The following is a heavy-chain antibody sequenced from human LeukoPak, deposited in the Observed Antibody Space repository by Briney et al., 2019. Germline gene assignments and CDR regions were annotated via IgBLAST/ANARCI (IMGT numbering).Heavy chain of an antibody. J-gene: IGHJ4*02. CDR1: GYTLTELS. CDR3: ATDLSGPNYFDY. Sequence: ASVKVSCKVSGYTLTELSIHWVRQAPGKRLEWRGGFDPEDGETIYAKKFQGRVNMTEDTTTDTAYMELSSLRSEDTAVYYCATDLSGPNYFDYWGQGTLVTVSS. D-gene: IGHD6-25*01. CDR2: FDPEDGET. V-gene: IGHV1-24*01.